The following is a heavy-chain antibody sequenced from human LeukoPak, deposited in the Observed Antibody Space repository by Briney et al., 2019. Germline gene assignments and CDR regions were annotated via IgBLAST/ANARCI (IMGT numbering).Heavy chain of an antibody. CDR2: IYYSGST. D-gene: IGHD2-15*01. CDR3: ARRDMGYRAFLH. V-gene: IGHV4-59*08. J-gene: IGHJ1*01. Sequence: SETLSLTCTVSGGSISSYYWSWIRQPPGKGLEWIGYIYYSGSTNYNPSLKSRVTISVDTSKNQFSLKLSSVTAADTAVYYCARRDMGYRAFLHWGQGTLVTVSS. CDR1: GGSISSYY.